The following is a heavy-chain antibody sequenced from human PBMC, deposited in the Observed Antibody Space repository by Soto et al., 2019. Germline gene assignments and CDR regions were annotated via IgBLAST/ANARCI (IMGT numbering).Heavy chain of an antibody. J-gene: IGHJ4*02. CDR2: ISTHTGNT. CDR1: GYNFDTYG. V-gene: IGHV1-18*01. CDR3: EKDMKISSADAAGGY. D-gene: IGHD6-13*01. Sequence: QVQLVQSGAEMKKPGASVKVSCKASGYNFDTYGISWVRQAPGQGLEWMGWISTHTGNTDYAESLQGRVTMTTETTSSTAYMELRSMRSDDTAVYYCEKDMKISSADAAGGYWGQGTQVTVSS.